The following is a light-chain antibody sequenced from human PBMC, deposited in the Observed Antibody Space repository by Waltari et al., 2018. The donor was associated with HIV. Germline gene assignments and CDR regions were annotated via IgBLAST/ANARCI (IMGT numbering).Light chain of an antibody. CDR2: KNI. V-gene: IGLV1-47*01. CDR3: VGWDAGLSAYV. Sequence: QSVLTQPPSASGTPGQRVTISCSGSSSNIGNDNVYWYQQLPGTTPKLLIYKNIQLSSGVLDRFAGSKCGTGAYLAIGGLRSEDEADYYCVGWDAGLSAYVFGAGTKVTVL. CDR1: SSNIGNDN. J-gene: IGLJ1*01.